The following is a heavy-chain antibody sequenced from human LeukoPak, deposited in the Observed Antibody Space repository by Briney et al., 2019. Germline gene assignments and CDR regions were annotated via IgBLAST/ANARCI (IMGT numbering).Heavy chain of an antibody. D-gene: IGHD5-24*01. J-gene: IGHJ4*02. CDR2: ISSSSSYI. V-gene: IGHV3-21*01. CDR1: GFTFSSYS. CDR3: AREDSSSGWLQTH. Sequence: PGGSLRLSCAASGFTFSSYSMNWVRQAPWKGLEWVSSISSSSSYIYYADSVKGRFTISRDNAKNSLYLQMNSLRAEDTAVYYCAREDSSSGWLQTHWGQGTLVTVSS.